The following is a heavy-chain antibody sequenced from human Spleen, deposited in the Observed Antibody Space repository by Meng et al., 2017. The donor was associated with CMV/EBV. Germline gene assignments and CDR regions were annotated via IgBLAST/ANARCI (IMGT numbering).Heavy chain of an antibody. CDR2: INHSGST. V-gene: IGHV4-38-2*02. J-gene: IGHJ4*02. CDR3: ARARVTIFGVVRPHFDY. Sequence: GSLRLSCTVSGYSISSGYYWGWIRQPPGKGLEWIGEINHSGSTNYNPSLKSRVTISVDTSKNQFSLKLSSVTAADTAVYYCARARVTIFGVVRPHFDYWGQGTLVTVSS. D-gene: IGHD3-3*01. CDR1: GYSISSGYY.